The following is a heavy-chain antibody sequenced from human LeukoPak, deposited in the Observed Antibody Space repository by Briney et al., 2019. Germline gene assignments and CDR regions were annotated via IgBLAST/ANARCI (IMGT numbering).Heavy chain of an antibody. CDR2: IDGSGTNT. J-gene: IGHJ4*02. CDR3: AKDAGPQQLVFFDS. CDR1: GFIFNYFG. D-gene: IGHD6-6*01. V-gene: IGHV3-23*01. Sequence: GGSLRLSCTATGFIFNYFGMAWVRQAPGQGLEWVATIDGSGTNTYQADSVKGRFTISRDNSRNTLYLQMNSLRAEDTAVYYCAKDAGPQQLVFFDSWGQGILVTVSS.